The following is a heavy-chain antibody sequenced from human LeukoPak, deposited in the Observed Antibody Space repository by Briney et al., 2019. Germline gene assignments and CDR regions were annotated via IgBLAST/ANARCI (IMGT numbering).Heavy chain of an antibody. V-gene: IGHV1-69*05. CDR3: ARGWAYYYDSSGAFDI. CDR1: GGTFSSYA. D-gene: IGHD3-22*01. Sequence: ASVKVSCKASGGTFSSYAISWVRQAPGQGLEWMGGIIPIFGTANYAQKFQGRVTITTDESTSTAYMELSSLRSEDTAVYYCARGWAYYYDSSGAFDIWGQGTMVTVSS. CDR2: IIPIFGTA. J-gene: IGHJ3*02.